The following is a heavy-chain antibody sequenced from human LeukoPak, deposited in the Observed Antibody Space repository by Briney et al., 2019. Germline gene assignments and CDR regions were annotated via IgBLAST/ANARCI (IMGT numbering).Heavy chain of an antibody. V-gene: IGHV3-64D*09. CDR2: ITSNGGST. J-gene: IGHJ4*02. Sequence: GGSLRLSCSASGFTLSNYVMYWVRQAPGKGLEYVSAITSNGGSTYYAESVKGRFTFSRDNSKNTLYLQMSSLRAEDTAVYYCVKEGGRVHYGSGGFFDSWGQGTLVTVSS. CDR3: VKEGGRVHYGSGGFFDS. D-gene: IGHD3-10*01. CDR1: GFTLSNYV.